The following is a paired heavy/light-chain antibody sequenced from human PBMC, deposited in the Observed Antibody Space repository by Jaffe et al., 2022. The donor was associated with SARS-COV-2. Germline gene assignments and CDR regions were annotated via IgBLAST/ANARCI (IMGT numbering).Light chain of an antibody. CDR1: SSDVGAYNY. V-gene: IGLV2-14*03. CDR3: HSYTSSSTWV. Sequence: QSALTQPASVSGSPGQSITISCTGTSSDVGAYNYVSWYQQHPGKAPKLMIYDVANRPSGISSRFSGSKSDNTASLTISGLQAEDEADYFCHSYTSSSTWVFGGGTKVTVL. J-gene: IGLJ3*02. CDR2: DVA.
Heavy chain of an antibody. V-gene: IGHV4-39*01. CDR3: ARRRMSSSWIDY. J-gene: IGHJ4*02. D-gene: IGHD6-13*01. CDR1: GGSISSSNHY. CDR2: IYYRGNT. Sequence: QLQLQESGPGLVKPSETLSLTCIVSGGSISSSNHYWGWIRRPPGKGLEWIGDIYYRGNTYYNPSLKSRVTISVDTSTNQFSLKLRSVTAADTAVYYCARRRMSSSWIDYWGQGTLVTVSS.